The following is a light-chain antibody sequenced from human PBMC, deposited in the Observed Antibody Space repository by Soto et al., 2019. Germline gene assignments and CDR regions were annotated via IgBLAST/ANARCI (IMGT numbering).Light chain of an antibody. J-gene: IGKJ5*01. Sequence: DIQMTQSPSTLPASVEDRVTITCRASQSISSYLNWYQQKPGKAPKLLIYAASSLQSGVPSRFSGSGSGTDFTLTISSLKPEDFATYYCQQSYSTPTFGQGTRLEIK. V-gene: IGKV1-39*01. CDR1: QSISSY. CDR2: AAS. CDR3: QQSYSTPT.